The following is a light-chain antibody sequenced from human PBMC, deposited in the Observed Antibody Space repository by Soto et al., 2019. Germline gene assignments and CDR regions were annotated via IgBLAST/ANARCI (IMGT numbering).Light chain of an antibody. CDR3: SSYAGSSNV. J-gene: IGLJ1*01. CDR2: EVD. Sequence: LTQPPSASGSPGQSVAISCTGTSSDVGGYNYVSWYQQHPGKAPKLMIYEVDKRPSGVPDRFSGSKSGNTASLTVSGLQAEDEADYYCSSYAGSSNVFGTGTKVTVL. V-gene: IGLV2-8*01. CDR1: SSDVGGYNY.